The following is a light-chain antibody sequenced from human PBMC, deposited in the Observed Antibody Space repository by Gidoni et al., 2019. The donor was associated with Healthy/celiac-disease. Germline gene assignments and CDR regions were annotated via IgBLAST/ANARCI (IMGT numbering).Light chain of an antibody. CDR1: SSDVGGYNY. V-gene: IGLV2-8*01. CDR2: EVS. CDR3: SSYAGSNNWV. J-gene: IGLJ3*02. Sequence: QSALTQPTSASGSPGQSVTISCTGTSSDVGGYNYVSWYQQHPGKAPNLMIYEVSKRPSGVPDRCSGSKSGNTASLTVSGLQAEDEADYYCSSYAGSNNWVFGGGTKLTVL.